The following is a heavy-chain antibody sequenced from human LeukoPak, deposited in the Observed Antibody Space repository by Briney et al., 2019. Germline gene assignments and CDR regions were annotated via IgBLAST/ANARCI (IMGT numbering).Heavy chain of an antibody. D-gene: IGHD3-10*01. CDR2: IYYSGST. Sequence: SETLSLTCTVSGGSISSYYWSWIRQPPGKGLEWVGYIYYSGSTNYNPSLKSRVTIIVDESNNQFSFKQSYVIAADTAAFYCARFTTMVRGVVPSAYNWFDPWGQGTLVTVSS. CDR3: ARFTTMVRGVVPSAYNWFDP. J-gene: IGHJ5*02. V-gene: IGHV4-59*08. CDR1: GGSISSYY.